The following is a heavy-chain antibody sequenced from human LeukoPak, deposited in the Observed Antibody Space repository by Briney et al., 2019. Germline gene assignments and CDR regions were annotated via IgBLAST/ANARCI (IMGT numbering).Heavy chain of an antibody. V-gene: IGHV1-69*13. CDR3: ARGGSGTLGHFDY. CDR2: IIPIFGTA. J-gene: IGHJ4*02. CDR1: GGTFSSYA. Sequence: ASVKVSCKASGGTFSSYAISWVRQAPGQGLEWMGGIIPIFGTANYAQKFQGRVTITADESTSTAYMELSSLRSEDTAVYYCARGGSGTLGHFDYWGQGTLVTVSS. D-gene: IGHD3-10*01.